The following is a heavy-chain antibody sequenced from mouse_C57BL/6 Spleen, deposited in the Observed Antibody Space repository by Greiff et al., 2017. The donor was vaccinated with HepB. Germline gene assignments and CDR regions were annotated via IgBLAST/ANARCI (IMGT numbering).Heavy chain of an antibody. J-gene: IGHJ1*03. CDR2: INYDGSST. D-gene: IGHD1-1*01. CDR1: GFTFSDYY. Sequence: EVHLVESEGGLVQPGSSMKLSCTASGFTFSDYYMAWVRQVPEKGLEWVANINYDGSSTYYLDSLKSRFIISRDNAKNILYLQMSSLKSEDTATYYCARDPTVDWYFDVWGTGTTVTVSS. V-gene: IGHV5-16*01. CDR3: ARDPTVDWYFDV.